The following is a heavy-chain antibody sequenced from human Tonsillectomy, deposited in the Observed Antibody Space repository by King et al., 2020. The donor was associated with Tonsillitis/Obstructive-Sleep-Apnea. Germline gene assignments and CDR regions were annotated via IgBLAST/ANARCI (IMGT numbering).Heavy chain of an antibody. Sequence: QLVQSGAEVKKPGSSVKVSCKASGGTFSSYAISWVRQAPGQGLEWMGGIIPIFGTANYAQKFQGRVTITADESTSTAYMELSSLRSDDTAVYYCASLLISYGPGYNWFDPWGQGTLVTVSS. J-gene: IGHJ5*02. CDR3: ASLLISYGPGYNWFDP. CDR2: IIPIFGTA. V-gene: IGHV1-69*01. CDR1: GGTFSSYA. D-gene: IGHD5-18*01.